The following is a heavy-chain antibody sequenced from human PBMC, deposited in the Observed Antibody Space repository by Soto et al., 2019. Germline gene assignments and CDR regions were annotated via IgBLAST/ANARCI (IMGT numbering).Heavy chain of an antibody. V-gene: IGHV3-48*03. D-gene: IGHD3-16*01. CDR1: GFTFRNYE. CDR3: AIMFDTSALDF. CDR2: ISAGDTI. J-gene: IGHJ4*02. Sequence: GGALRRSCAASGFTFRNYEMNWVRQAPGKGLEWLAYISAGDTIYYADSVKGRFTISRDNAKDSLFLQLNSLRGDDTAIYYRAIMFDTSALDFWGQGTPVTVSS.